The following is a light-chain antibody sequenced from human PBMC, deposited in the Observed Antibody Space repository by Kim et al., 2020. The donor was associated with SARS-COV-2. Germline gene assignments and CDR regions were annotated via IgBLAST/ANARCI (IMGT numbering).Light chain of an antibody. Sequence: AICGRGRQSIVFSDGKTYLNWFHQRPGQSPRRLIYKVSNRDSGVPDRFSGSGSGTDFTLKISRVEAEDVGVYYCMYGTHWPPSFTFGGGTKVDIK. CDR1: QSIVFSDGKTY. CDR2: KVS. V-gene: IGKV2-30*01. J-gene: IGKJ4*01. CDR3: MYGTHWPPSFT.